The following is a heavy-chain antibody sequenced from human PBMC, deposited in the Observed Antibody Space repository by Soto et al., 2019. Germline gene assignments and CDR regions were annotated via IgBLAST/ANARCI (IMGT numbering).Heavy chain of an antibody. V-gene: IGHV1-69*13. CDR2: IIPIFGTA. CDR3: ARGRIIAAAGPYDFDY. D-gene: IGHD6-13*01. Sequence: GGAVKVSCKASGGTFSSYAISWVRQAPGQGLEWMGGIIPIFGTANYAQKFQDRVTITADESTSTAYMELSSLRSEDTAVYYCARGRIIAAAGPYDFDYWGQGTLVTVSS. CDR1: GGTFSSYA. J-gene: IGHJ4*02.